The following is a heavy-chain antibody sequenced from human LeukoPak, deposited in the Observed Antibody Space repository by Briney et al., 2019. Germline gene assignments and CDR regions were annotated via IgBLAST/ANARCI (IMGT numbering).Heavy chain of an antibody. CDR1: GDFINNYF. J-gene: IGHJ4*02. D-gene: IGHD3-3*01. CDR3: ARLGLIEAGGSRYNTDF. CDR2: IHYSGST. Sequence: PSETLSLTCSVSGDFINNYFWSWIRQAPGTGLEWIGYIHYSGSTKYNPSLKSRVSISIHKSKSQFFLNMNSVTAADTAVYYCARLGLIEAGGSRYNTDFWGQGILVTVSS. V-gene: IGHV4-59*01.